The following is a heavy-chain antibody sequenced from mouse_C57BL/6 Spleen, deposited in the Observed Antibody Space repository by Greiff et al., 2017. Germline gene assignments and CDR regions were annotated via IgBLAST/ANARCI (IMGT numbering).Heavy chain of an antibody. CDR2: IWWDDDK. Sequence: QVQLKESGPGILQPSQTLSLTCAFSGFSLSTFGMGVGWIRPPSGKGLEWLAPIWWDDDKYYNPALKSRLTISKDTSKNQVFLKIANVDTADTATYYCARMTGTKDYAMDYWGQGTSVTVSS. CDR1: GFSLSTFGMG. D-gene: IGHD4-1*01. J-gene: IGHJ4*01. V-gene: IGHV8-8*01. CDR3: ARMTGTKDYAMDY.